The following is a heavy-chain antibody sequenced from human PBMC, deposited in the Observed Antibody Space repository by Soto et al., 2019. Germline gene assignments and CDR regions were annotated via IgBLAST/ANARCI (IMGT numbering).Heavy chain of an antibody. CDR3: ASTSSDYYDSSGPSYYFGMDV. CDR2: IDHRGST. V-gene: IGHV4-34*01. Sequence: SETLSLTCAVSGTSFGGYFWTWISQPPGKWLEWIGEIDHRGSTNYNPALRSRVTISVDSSKNQFSLKMAPVTAADTAVYYCASTSSDYYDSSGPSYYFGMDVWGQGTTVT. D-gene: IGHD3-22*01. CDR1: GTSFGGYF. J-gene: IGHJ6*02.